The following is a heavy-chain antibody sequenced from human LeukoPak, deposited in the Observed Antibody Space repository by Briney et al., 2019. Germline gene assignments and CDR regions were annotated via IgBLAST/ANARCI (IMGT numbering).Heavy chain of an antibody. CDR3: ARHVKPNSSGYYYYYYGMDV. V-gene: IGHV5-51*01. CDR2: IYPGDSDT. J-gene: IGHJ6*02. Sequence: GESLKISCKGSGYSFTSYWIGWVRQMPGKGLEWMGIIYPGDSDTRYSPSFQGQVTISADKSISTAYLQWSSLKASDTAIYYCARHVKPNSSGYYYYYYGMDVWGQGTTVTVS. CDR1: GYSFTSYW. D-gene: IGHD3-22*01.